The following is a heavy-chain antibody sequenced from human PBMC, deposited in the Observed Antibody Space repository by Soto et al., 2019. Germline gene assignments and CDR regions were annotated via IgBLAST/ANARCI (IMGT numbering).Heavy chain of an antibody. D-gene: IGHD5-12*01. V-gene: IGHV3-72*01. CDR2: SGPKAHRYAT. J-gene: IGHJ4*02. CDR3: ARGEGDGGYNDY. Sequence: EVHLVESGGGLVRPGGSLRLSCATSGFTFSDHSLDWVRQAPGRGLEWVARSGPKAHRYATMYAASVRGRLTISRDDSRRSVDLLMSSLQTEDTAVYFCARGEGDGGYNDYWGQGTLVTVSS. CDR1: GFTFSDHS.